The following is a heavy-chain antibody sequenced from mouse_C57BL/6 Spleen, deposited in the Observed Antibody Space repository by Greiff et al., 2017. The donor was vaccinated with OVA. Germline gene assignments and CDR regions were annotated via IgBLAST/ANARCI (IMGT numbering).Heavy chain of an antibody. CDR1: GYTFTSYW. Sequence: VQLQQPGAELVKPGASVKLSCKASGYTFTSYWMHWVKQRPGQGLEWIGKIHPNSGSTNYNEKFKSKATLTVDKSYSTHYMQLSSLASEDAAVYYCIYSHYDMDYWGPGTSVTVSS. CDR2: IHPNSGST. V-gene: IGHV1-64*01. CDR3: IYSHYDMDY. D-gene: IGHD2-12*01. J-gene: IGHJ4*01.